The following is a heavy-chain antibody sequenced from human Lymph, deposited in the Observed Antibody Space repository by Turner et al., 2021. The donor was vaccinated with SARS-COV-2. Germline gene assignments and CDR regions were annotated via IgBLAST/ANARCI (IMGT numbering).Heavy chain of an antibody. D-gene: IGHD1-20*01. V-gene: IGHV1-69*10. CDR2: NIPMLDIA. Sequence: LVQSAADVNIPGSAVTVSCTASGGTFSSYAISWVRQAPGQGLEWMGGNIPMLDIANYAKKFQGRVKITADKSTGTAKMELSRQRSEDTAVYYCARDVTGPLGYWGQGTLVTVSS. CDR3: ARDVTGPLGY. J-gene: IGHJ4*02. CDR1: GGTFSSYA.